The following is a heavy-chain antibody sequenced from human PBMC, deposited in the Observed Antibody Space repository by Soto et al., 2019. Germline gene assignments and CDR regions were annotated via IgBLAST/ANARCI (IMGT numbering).Heavy chain of an antibody. CDR3: ARGDRAVGYCSGGSCPFDI. Sequence: QVQLQESGPGLVKPSETLSLTCTVSGGSISSYYWSWIRQPPGKGLEGIGYIYYNGSTNYNPSLKSRVTISVDTSKNQFSLKLSSVTAADTAVYYCARGDRAVGYCSGGSCPFDIWGQGTMVTVSS. CDR1: GGSISSYY. CDR2: IYYNGST. D-gene: IGHD2-15*01. V-gene: IGHV4-59*01. J-gene: IGHJ3*02.